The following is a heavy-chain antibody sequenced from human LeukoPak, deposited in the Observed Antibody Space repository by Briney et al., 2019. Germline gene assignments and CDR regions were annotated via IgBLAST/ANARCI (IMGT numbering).Heavy chain of an antibody. CDR1: GFTFSNYW. Sequence: GGSLRLSCAASGFTFSNYWMSWVRQAPGKGLEWVANIKQDGSEKYYMDSVKGRFTISRDNSKNTLYLQMNSLRPEDTSVYYCALDKVAVGDYWGQGTLVTVSS. CDR3: ALDKVAVGDY. CDR2: IKQDGSEK. J-gene: IGHJ4*02. D-gene: IGHD6-19*01. V-gene: IGHV3-7*01.